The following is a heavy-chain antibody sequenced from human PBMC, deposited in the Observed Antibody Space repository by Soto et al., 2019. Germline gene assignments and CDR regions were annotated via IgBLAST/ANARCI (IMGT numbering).Heavy chain of an antibody. D-gene: IGHD3-22*01. CDR2: ISAYNGNT. Sequence: GASVKVSCKASGYTFTSYGISWVRQAPGQGLEWMGWISAYNGNTNYAQKLQGRVTMTTDTSTSTAYMELRSLRSDDTAVYYCARDTGAYYDSSGYYYVKQQSDAFDIWGQGTMVTVS. J-gene: IGHJ3*02. CDR3: ARDTGAYYDSSGYYYVKQQSDAFDI. V-gene: IGHV1-18*01. CDR1: GYTFTSYG.